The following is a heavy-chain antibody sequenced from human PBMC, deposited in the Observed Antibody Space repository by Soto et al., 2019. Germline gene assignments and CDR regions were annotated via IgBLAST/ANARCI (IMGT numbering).Heavy chain of an antibody. Sequence: GGSLRLSCAASGFTFSSYWMSWVRQAPGKGLEWVANIKQDGSEKYYVDSVKGRFTISRDNAKNSLYLQMNSLRAEDTAVYYCARDHKLWYSSSWYHDYWGQGTLVTVSS. J-gene: IGHJ4*02. CDR3: ARDHKLWYSSSWYHDY. CDR2: IKQDGSEK. CDR1: GFTFSSYW. D-gene: IGHD6-13*01. V-gene: IGHV3-7*01.